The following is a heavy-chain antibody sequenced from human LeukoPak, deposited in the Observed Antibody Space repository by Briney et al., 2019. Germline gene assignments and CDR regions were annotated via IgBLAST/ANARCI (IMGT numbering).Heavy chain of an antibody. Sequence: GGSLRLSCAASGFTFSSYGMHWFRQAPGKGLEWVAFIRSDGSNKYYGDSVKGRFTISRDNSKNTLYLQMNSLRPEDTAVFYCAKARIAVAVREDLDHWGQGTLVTVSS. J-gene: IGHJ4*02. CDR1: GFTFSSYG. V-gene: IGHV3-30*02. CDR3: AKARIAVAVREDLDH. D-gene: IGHD6-19*01. CDR2: IRSDGSNK.